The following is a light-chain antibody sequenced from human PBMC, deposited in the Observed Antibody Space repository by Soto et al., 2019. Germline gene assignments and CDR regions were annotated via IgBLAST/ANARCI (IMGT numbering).Light chain of an antibody. CDR1: QSVTSNS. CDR3: QQFGTSPGT. V-gene: IGKV3-20*01. J-gene: IGKJ3*01. CDR2: DAS. Sequence: EIVLTQSPGTLSLSPGERATLSCRASQSVTSNSLAWYQHKLGQAPRLLIYDASSRATGIPDRFSGSGSGTDFTLTISRLEPEDFAVYFCQQFGTSPGTFGPGTKADIK.